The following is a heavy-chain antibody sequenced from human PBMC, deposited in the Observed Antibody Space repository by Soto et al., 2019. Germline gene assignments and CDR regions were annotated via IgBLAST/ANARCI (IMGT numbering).Heavy chain of an antibody. Sequence: ASVKVSCKASGYTFTSYDINWVRQATGQGLEWMGWMNPNSGNTGYAQKFQGRVTMTRSTSISTAYMELSSLRSEVTAVYYCARGITIFGVVPGYWGQGTLVTVSS. CDR1: GYTFTSYD. CDR3: ARGITIFGVVPGY. J-gene: IGHJ4*02. V-gene: IGHV1-8*01. D-gene: IGHD3-3*01. CDR2: MNPNSGNT.